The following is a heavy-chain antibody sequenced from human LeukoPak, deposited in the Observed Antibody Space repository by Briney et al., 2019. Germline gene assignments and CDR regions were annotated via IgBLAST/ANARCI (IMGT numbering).Heavy chain of an antibody. CDR2: IYHTGNT. Sequence: SQTLSLTCAVSGGSISSGDYSWSWIRQPPGNGLEWIGYIYHTGNTHYNPSLKSRVTISVARSKNQFSLRLSSVTAADTAVYYCARARESMATAGSSFDYWGRGTLVTVSS. CDR3: ARARESMATAGSSFDY. D-gene: IGHD6-13*01. CDR1: GGSISSGDYS. J-gene: IGHJ4*02. V-gene: IGHV4-30-2*01.